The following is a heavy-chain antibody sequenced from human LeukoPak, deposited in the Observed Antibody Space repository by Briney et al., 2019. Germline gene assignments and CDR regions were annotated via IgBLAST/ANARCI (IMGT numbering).Heavy chain of an antibody. Sequence: SETLSLTCTVSGGSISSYYWSWIRQPPRKGVEWIGYIYYSGSTNYNPSLKSRVTISVDTSNNHFSLKLSSVTAADTAVYYCARELASPGAFDIWGQGTMVTVSS. D-gene: IGHD2-2*01. CDR3: ARELASPGAFDI. V-gene: IGHV4-59*12. J-gene: IGHJ3*02. CDR2: IYYSGST. CDR1: GGSISSYY.